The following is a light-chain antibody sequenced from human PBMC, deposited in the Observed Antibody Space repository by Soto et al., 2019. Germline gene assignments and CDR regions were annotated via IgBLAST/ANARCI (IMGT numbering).Light chain of an antibody. V-gene: IGKV3-20*01. CDR1: QSVSSSY. CDR2: GAS. J-gene: IGKJ1*01. CDR3: QQYGSSPWT. Sequence: EIVLTQSPGTLSLSPGERATLSCRASQSVSSSYLAGYQQKPGQAPRLLIYGASSRATGIPDRFSGSGSGTYVTLTISRLEPEEFAVYYCQQYGSSPWTFGQGTKVEIK.